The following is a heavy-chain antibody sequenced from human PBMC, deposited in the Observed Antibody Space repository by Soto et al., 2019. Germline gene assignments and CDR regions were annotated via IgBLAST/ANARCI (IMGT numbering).Heavy chain of an antibody. Sequence: QIHLEQSEPAVKKPGASVKVSCKASGYTFTSYGISWVRLAPGQGLEWMGWINIYGGGTNYAQKYQDRVTMTRDTSTNTVYLEMRSLTSDDTAIYYCARALYYYDNSGLAFWGQGTLVTVSS. CDR1: GYTFTSYG. CDR2: INIYGGGT. J-gene: IGHJ4*02. D-gene: IGHD3-22*01. V-gene: IGHV1-18*01. CDR3: ARALYYYDNSGLAF.